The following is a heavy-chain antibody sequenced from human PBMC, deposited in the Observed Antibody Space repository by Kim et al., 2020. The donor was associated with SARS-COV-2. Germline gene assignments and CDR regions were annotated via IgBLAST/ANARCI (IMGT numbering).Heavy chain of an antibody. V-gene: IGHV3-21*01. D-gene: IGHD3-22*01. Sequence: SYIYYADSVKGRFTISRDNAKNSLYLQMNSLRAEDTAVYYCARDSSGTLYWGQGTLVTVSS. J-gene: IGHJ4*02. CDR3: ARDSSGTLY. CDR2: SYI.